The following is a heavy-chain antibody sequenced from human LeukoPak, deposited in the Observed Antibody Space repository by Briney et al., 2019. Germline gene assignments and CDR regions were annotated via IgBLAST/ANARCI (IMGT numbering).Heavy chain of an antibody. Sequence: GGSLRLSCAASGFTFSSYGMHWVRQAPGKGLEWVAVISYDGSNKYYADSVKGRFTISRDNSKNTLYLQMNSLRSEDTAVYYCARDLGIVVGTLNYYFDYWGQGTLVTVSS. CDR3: ARDLGIVVGTLNYYFDY. CDR1: GFTFSSYG. V-gene: IGHV3-30*03. D-gene: IGHD3-22*01. J-gene: IGHJ4*02. CDR2: ISYDGSNK.